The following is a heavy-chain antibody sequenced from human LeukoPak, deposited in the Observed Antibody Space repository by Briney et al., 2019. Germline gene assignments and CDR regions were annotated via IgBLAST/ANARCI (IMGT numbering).Heavy chain of an antibody. CDR2: INHSGST. CDR1: GGSFSGYY. D-gene: IGHD2-2*01. V-gene: IGHV4-34*01. CDR3: ARGFTVGDQLLKSNYFDY. Sequence: SETLSLTCAVYGGSFSGYYWSWIRQPPGKGLEWIGEINHSGSTNYNPSLKSRVTISVDTSKNLFSLKLSSVTAADTAVYYCARGFTVGDQLLKSNYFDYWGQGTLVTVSS. J-gene: IGHJ4*02.